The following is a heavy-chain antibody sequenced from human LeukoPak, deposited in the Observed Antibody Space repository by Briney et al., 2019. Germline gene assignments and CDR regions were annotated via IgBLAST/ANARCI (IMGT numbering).Heavy chain of an antibody. Sequence: GGSLRLSCAASGFTFTSYAMSWVRQAPGKGLEWVSAISGSGGTTYYANSVKGRFTIARDNSKNTLYLHMSSLRAEDTAVYYCAKAAYFDFWNGYYLDYWGQGTLVTVSS. D-gene: IGHD3-3*01. J-gene: IGHJ4*02. CDR3: AKAAYFDFWNGYYLDY. CDR1: GFTFTSYA. V-gene: IGHV3-23*01. CDR2: ISGSGGTT.